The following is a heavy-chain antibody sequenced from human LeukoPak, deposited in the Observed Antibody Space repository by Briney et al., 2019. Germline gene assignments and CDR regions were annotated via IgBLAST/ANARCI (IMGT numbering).Heavy chain of an antibody. CDR3: ASCGSGTYYFDY. Sequence: SETLSLTCTVSGGSISSGDYYWSWIRQPPGKGLEWIGYIYYSGSTYYNPSLKSRVTISVDTSKNQFSLKLSSVTAADTAVYYCASCGSGTYYFDYWGQGTLVTVSS. J-gene: IGHJ4*02. D-gene: IGHD3-10*01. CDR1: GGSISSGDYY. V-gene: IGHV4-30-4*01. CDR2: IYYSGST.